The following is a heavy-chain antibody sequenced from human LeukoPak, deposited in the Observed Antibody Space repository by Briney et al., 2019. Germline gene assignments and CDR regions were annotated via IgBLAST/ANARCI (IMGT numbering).Heavy chain of an antibody. CDR2: INHSGST. J-gene: IGHJ6*03. D-gene: IGHD3-3*01. Sequence: SETLSLTCAVYGGSFSGYYWSWIRQPPGKGLEWIGEINHSGSTNYNPSLKSRVTISVDTSKNQFSLKLSSVTAADTAVYYCARTPVDFWSGYPRAGLYYMDVWGKGTTVTVSS. CDR1: GGSFSGYY. V-gene: IGHV4-34*01. CDR3: ARTPVDFWSGYPRAGLYYMDV.